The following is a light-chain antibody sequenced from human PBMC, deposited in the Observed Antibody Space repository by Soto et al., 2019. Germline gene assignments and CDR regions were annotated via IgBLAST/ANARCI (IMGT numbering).Light chain of an antibody. CDR3: QQYYSTPRT. V-gene: IGKV4-1*01. Sequence: DIVMTQSPDSLAVSLGERATINCKSSQSVLYSSDNKNYLVWYQQKPGQPPKLLLYWASTRESGVPDRFIGSGSGKDFTLTSSSLQAEDVEVYYCQQYYSTPRTFGQGTKVEIK. J-gene: IGKJ1*01. CDR2: WAS. CDR1: QSVLYSSDNKNY.